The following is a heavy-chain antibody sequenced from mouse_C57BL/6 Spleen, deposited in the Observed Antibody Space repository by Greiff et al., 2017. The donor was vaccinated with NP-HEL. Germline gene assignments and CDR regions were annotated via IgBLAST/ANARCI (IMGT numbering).Heavy chain of an antibody. Sequence: QVQLKQSGAELARPGASVKLSCKASGYTFTSYGISWVKQRTGQGLEWIGEIYPRSGNTYYNEKFKGKATLTADKSSSTAYMELRSLPSEDSAVYCCARGLAEGYFDVWGTGTTVTVSS. D-gene: IGHD3-1*01. CDR2: IYPRSGNT. CDR3: ARGLAEGYFDV. V-gene: IGHV1-81*01. J-gene: IGHJ1*03. CDR1: GYTFTSYG.